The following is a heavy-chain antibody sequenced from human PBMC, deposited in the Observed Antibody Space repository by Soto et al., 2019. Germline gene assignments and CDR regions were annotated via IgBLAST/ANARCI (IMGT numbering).Heavy chain of an antibody. CDR3: VREQAYHYCQGFDP. CDR1: AFIFTGYY. Sequence: ASVKVSCKASAFIFTGYYIDGVRQAPRQRLEWMGCINGHSRVTSYSQTFHGRVTMTRDTPTPTAYREPRSLTSHDPALPYCVREQAYHYCQGFDPWGQGTLVTVSS. V-gene: IGHV1-2*02. CDR2: INGHSRVT. D-gene: IGHD2-15*01. J-gene: IGHJ5*02.